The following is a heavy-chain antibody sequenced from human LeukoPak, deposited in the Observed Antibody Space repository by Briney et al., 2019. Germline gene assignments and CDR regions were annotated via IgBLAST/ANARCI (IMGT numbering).Heavy chain of an antibody. CDR1: GFTFSSYA. Sequence: GGSLRLSCAASGFTFSSYAMSWVRQAPGKGLEWVSAISGSGGSTYYADSVKGPFTISRDNSKNTLYPQMNSLRAEDTAVYYCARKGGAGTEPYYFDYWGQGTLVTVSS. CDR3: ARKGGAGTEPYYFDY. V-gene: IGHV3-23*01. D-gene: IGHD6-13*01. J-gene: IGHJ4*02. CDR2: ISGSGGST.